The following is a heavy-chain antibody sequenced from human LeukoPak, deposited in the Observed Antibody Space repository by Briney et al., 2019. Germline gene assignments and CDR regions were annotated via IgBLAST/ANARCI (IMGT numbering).Heavy chain of an antibody. CDR2: IYYTGRA. D-gene: IGHD3-9*01. CDR3: ASLHLYYDILAPRYFDL. V-gene: IGHV4-59*12. J-gene: IGHJ2*01. CDR1: TDSMTSYY. Sequence: SETLSLTCSVSTDSMTSYYWSWIRQPPGKGLEWIGYIYYTGRANYNPSLKSRVSISVDTSKNQFSLKLSSVTAADTAVYYCASLHLYYDILAPRYFDLWGRGTLVTVSS.